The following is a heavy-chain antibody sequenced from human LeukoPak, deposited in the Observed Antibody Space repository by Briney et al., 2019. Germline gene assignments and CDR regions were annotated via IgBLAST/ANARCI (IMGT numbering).Heavy chain of an antibody. CDR2: IIPIFGTA. V-gene: IGHV1-69*05. CDR1: GGTFSSYA. CDR3: ARGGMGIAAAGTYY. J-gene: IGHJ4*02. D-gene: IGHD6-13*01. Sequence: ASVKVSCKASGGTFSSYAISWVRQAPGQGLEWMGGIIPIFGTANYAQKFQGRVTITTDESTSTAYMELSSLRSEDTAVYYCARGGMGIAAAGTYYWGQGTLVTVSS.